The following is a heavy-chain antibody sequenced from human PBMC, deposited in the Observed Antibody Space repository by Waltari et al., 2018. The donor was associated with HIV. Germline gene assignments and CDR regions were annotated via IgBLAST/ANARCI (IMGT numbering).Heavy chain of an antibody. CDR2: IKSSTDGGTI. J-gene: IGHJ4*02. V-gene: IGHV3-15*01. CDR1: GLTFSDAW. Sequence: EVQLVESGGGLVKPGGSLSLSCAASGLTFSDAWMTWVRQAPGKGLEWVGRIKSSTDGGTIDYAAPVKGRFTISRDDSKNTLYLQMNSLKTEDTAVYFCTTDYWVVTAYWGQGTLVTVSS. D-gene: IGHD2-21*02. CDR3: TTDYWVVTAY.